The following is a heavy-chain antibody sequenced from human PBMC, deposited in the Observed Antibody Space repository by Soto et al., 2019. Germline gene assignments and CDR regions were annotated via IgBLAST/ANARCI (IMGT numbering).Heavy chain of an antibody. J-gene: IGHJ3*02. Sequence: GGSLRLSCAASGFTFSSYGMHWVRQAPGKGLEWVAVIWYDGSNKYYADSVKGRFTISRDNSKNTLYLQMNSLRAEDTAVYYCARDPRSGYMVRVEDAFDIWGQGTMVTVSS. CDR2: IWYDGSNK. CDR1: GFTFSSYG. D-gene: IGHD3-10*01. V-gene: IGHV3-33*01. CDR3: ARDPRSGYMVRVEDAFDI.